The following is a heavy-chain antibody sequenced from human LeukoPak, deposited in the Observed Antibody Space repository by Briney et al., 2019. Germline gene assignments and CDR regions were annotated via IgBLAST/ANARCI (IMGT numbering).Heavy chain of an antibody. Sequence: SETLSLTCAVYAGSFSDYSWSWIRQSPGKGLEWIGEITYSGSTNYNPSLKSRVTISIDTSKNQFSLKVTSLTAADTAVYYCARDQGGLWGQGTLVTVSS. CDR1: AGSFSDYS. CDR2: ITYSGST. D-gene: IGHD2-2*01. CDR3: ARDQGGL. V-gene: IGHV4-34*01. J-gene: IGHJ4*02.